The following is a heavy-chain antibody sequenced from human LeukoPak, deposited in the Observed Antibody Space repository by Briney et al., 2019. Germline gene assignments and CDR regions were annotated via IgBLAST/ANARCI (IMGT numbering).Heavy chain of an antibody. V-gene: IGHV3-64*01. J-gene: IGHJ3*02. Sequence: GGSLRLSCAASGFTFSSYAMHWVRQAPGKGLEYVSAISSNGGSTYYANSVKGRFTISRDNSKNTLYLQMGSLRAEDMAVYYCARRAYGDYPRFDETGAFDIWGQGTMVTVSS. CDR2: ISSNGGST. CDR1: GFTFSSYA. D-gene: IGHD4-17*01. CDR3: ARRAYGDYPRFDETGAFDI.